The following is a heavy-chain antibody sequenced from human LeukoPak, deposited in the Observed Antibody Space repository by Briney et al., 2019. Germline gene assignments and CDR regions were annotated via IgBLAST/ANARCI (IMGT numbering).Heavy chain of an antibody. CDR2: IYYSGST. J-gene: IGHJ5*02. CDR1: GGSISSSSYY. CDR3: ARGQWRFSSSWSYNWFDP. Sequence: SETLSLTCTVSGGSISSSSYYWGWIRQPPGKGLEWIGSIYYSGSTYYNPSLKSRVTISVDTSKNQFSLKLSSVTAADTAVYYCARGQWRFSSSWSYNWFDPWGQGTLVTVSS. D-gene: IGHD6-13*01. V-gene: IGHV4-39*01.